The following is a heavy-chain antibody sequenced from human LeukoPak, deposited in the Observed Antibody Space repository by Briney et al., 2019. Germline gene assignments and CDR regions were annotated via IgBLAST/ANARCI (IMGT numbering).Heavy chain of an antibody. J-gene: IGHJ5*02. D-gene: IGHD3/OR15-3a*01. Sequence: SETLSRTCTVSGGSISSYYWSWIRQPPGKGLEWIGYIYTSGSTNYNPSLKSRVTISVDTSKNQFSLKLSSVTAADTAVYYCARLWTTGWFDPWGQGTLVTVSS. CDR1: GGSISSYY. CDR2: IYTSGST. CDR3: ARLWTTGWFDP. V-gene: IGHV4-4*09.